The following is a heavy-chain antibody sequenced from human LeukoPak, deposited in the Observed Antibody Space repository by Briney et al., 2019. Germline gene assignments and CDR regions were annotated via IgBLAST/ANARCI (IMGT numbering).Heavy chain of an antibody. CDR1: GSTFTGYY. CDR3: ARSYHYYDSSGYSMGDAFEI. Sequence: ASVKVSCKASGSTFTGYYMHWVRQAPGQGLEWMVWIGPNSGDTNYAQKFQGRVTMTRDTSISTAYMELTRLRSDDTAVYYCARSYHYYDSSGYSMGDAFEIWGQGTMVTVSS. J-gene: IGHJ3*02. V-gene: IGHV1-2*02. CDR2: IGPNSGDT. D-gene: IGHD3-22*01.